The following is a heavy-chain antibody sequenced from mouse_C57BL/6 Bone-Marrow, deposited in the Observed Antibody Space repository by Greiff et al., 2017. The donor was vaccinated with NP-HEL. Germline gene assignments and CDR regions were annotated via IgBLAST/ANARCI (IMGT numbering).Heavy chain of an antibody. V-gene: IGHV1-19*01. Sequence: EVQLQQSGPVLVKPGASVKMSCKASGYTFTDYYMNWVKQSHGKSLEWIGVINPYNGGTSYNQKFKGKATLTVDKSSSTAYMEVNSLTSEDSAVYYCARTSPVLRYGGFAYWGQGTLVTVSA. CDR3: ARTSPVLRYGGFAY. CDR1: GYTFTDYY. D-gene: IGHD1-1*01. J-gene: IGHJ3*01. CDR2: INPYNGGT.